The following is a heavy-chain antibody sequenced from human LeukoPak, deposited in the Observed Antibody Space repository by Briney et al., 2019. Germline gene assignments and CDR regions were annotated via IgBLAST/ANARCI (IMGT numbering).Heavy chain of an antibody. Sequence: PGGSLRLSCAASGFTFSSYAMHWVRQAPGKGLEWVAVISYDGSNKYYADSVKGRFTISRDNSKNTLYLQMNSLRAEDTAVYYCATPPYCSSTSCPLYYFDYWGQGTLVTVSS. CDR2: ISYDGSNK. J-gene: IGHJ4*02. D-gene: IGHD2-2*01. CDR3: ATPPYCSSTSCPLYYFDY. V-gene: IGHV3-30-3*01. CDR1: GFTFSSYA.